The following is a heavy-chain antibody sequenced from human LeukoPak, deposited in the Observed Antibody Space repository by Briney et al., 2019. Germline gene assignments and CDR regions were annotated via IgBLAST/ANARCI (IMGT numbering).Heavy chain of an antibody. D-gene: IGHD2/OR15-2a*01. CDR2: ISSSSSYI. CDR1: GFTFSSYS. J-gene: IGHJ6*02. V-gene: IGHV3-21*01. CDR3: AKAPSIGQDYYYNYGMDV. Sequence: GGSLRLSCAASGFTFSSYSMNWVRQAPRKGLEWVSSISSSSSYIYYADSVKGRFTISRDNSKNTLYLQMNSLRAEDTAVYYCAKAPSIGQDYYYNYGMDVWGQGTTVTVSS.